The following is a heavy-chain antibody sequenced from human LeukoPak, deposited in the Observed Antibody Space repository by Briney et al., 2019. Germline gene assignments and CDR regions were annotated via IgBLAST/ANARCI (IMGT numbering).Heavy chain of an antibody. CDR2: IVPILGIA. V-gene: IGHV1-69*04. J-gene: IGHJ3*01. D-gene: IGHD5-18*01. CDR1: GGTFNNYA. Sequence: ASVTVSCTASGGTFNNYAISWVRQAPGQGLEWMGRIVPILGIANYAQEFQGRLIITADKATSSAYMELSSLRSEDTAVYYCARDQGDNSYGYYAIWYAFDVWGQGTMVTVSS. CDR3: ARDQGDNSYGYYAIWYAFDV.